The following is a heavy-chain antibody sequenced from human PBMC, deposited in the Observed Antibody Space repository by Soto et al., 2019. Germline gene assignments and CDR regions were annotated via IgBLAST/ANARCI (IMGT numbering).Heavy chain of an antibody. Sequence: EVQLVESGGGLVQPGGSLRLSCAASGFTFSSYSMNWVRQAPGKGLEWVSYISSSSSTIYYADSVKGRFTISRDNAKNSVYLQMNSLRAEDTAVYYCSGTTDAIDYWGQGTLVTVSS. CDR3: SGTTDAIDY. CDR1: GFTFSSYS. J-gene: IGHJ4*02. D-gene: IGHD1-7*01. V-gene: IGHV3-48*01. CDR2: ISSSSSTI.